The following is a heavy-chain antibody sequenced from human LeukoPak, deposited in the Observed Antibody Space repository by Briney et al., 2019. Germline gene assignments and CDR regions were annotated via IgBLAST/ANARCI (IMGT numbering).Heavy chain of an antibody. V-gene: IGHV4-34*01. Sequence: PSETLSLTCAVYGGSFSGYYWSWIRQPPGKGLEWIGEINHSGSTNYNPSLKSRVTISVDTSKNQFSLKLSSVTAADTAVYYCARGRTYYYDSSGYLIPGYYFDYWGQGTLVTVSS. J-gene: IGHJ4*02. CDR2: INHSGST. CDR3: ARGRTYYYDSSGYLIPGYYFDY. D-gene: IGHD3-22*01. CDR1: GGSFSGYY.